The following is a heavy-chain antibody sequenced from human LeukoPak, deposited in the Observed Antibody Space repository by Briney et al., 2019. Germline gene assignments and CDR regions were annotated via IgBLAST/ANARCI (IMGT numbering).Heavy chain of an antibody. D-gene: IGHD5-24*01. J-gene: IGHJ3*02. CDR1: GGSFSGYY. CDR3: ARIWLRAFDI. CDR2: IYYSGST. V-gene: IGHV4-34*01. Sequence: SETLSLTCAVYGGSFSGYYWSWIRQPPGKGLEWIGSIYYSGSTYYNPSLKSRVTISVDTSKNQFSLKLSSVTAADTAVYYCARIWLRAFDIWGQGTMVTVSS.